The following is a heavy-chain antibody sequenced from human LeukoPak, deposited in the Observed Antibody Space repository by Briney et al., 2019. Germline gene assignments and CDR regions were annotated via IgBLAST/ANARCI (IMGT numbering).Heavy chain of an antibody. CDR2: IGSYAGDT. J-gene: IGHJ5*01. V-gene: IGHV1-18*01. D-gene: IGHD3-22*01. CDR3: ARDIWNFDDSRGYYRDFDS. Sequence: GASVKVSCKATSYISWVRQAPGQGLEWMGWIGSYAGDTYYAQKFQGRVTVTTDTSSSTAYMELRSLRSDDTAVYYCARDIWNFDDSRGYYRDFDSWGQGTLVTVSS. CDR1: TSY.